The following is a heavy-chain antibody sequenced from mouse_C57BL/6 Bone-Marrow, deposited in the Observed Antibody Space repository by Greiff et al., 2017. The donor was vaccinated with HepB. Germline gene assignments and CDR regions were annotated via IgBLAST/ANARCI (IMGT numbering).Heavy chain of an antibody. CDR1: GFTFSDYG. D-gene: IGHD1-1*01. J-gene: IGHJ1*03. Sequence: EVQLVESGGGLVQPGGSLKLSCAASGFTFSDYGMAWVRQAPRKGPEWVAFISNLAYSIYYADTVTGRFTISRENAKNTLYLEMSSLRSEDTAMYYCARRAHGSSYWYFDVWGTGTTVTVSS. CDR3: ARRAHGSSYWYFDV. CDR2: ISNLAYSI. V-gene: IGHV5-15*01.